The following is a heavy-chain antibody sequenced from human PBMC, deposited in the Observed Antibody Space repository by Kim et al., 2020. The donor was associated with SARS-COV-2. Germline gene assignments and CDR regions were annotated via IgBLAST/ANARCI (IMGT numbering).Heavy chain of an antibody. CDR2: MNPNSGNT. CDR1: GYTFTSYD. D-gene: IGHD2-15*01. CDR3: ASPSSSYCSGGSCFERYYYYGMDV. Sequence: ASVKVSCKASGYTFTSYDINWVRQATGQGLEWMGWMNPNSGNTGYAQKFQGRVTMTRNTSISTAYMELSSLRSEDTAVYYCASPSSSYCSGGSCFERYYYYGMDVWGQGTTVTVSS. J-gene: IGHJ6*02. V-gene: IGHV1-8*01.